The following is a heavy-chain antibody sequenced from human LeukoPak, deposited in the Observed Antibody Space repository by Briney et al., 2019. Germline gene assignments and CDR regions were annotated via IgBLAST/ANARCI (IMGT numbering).Heavy chain of an antibody. J-gene: IGHJ4*02. CDR3: ARGRYDISCPDH. CDR1: GYTFTSYY. Sequence: ASVKVSCKASGYTFTSYYMHWVRQAPGQGLKWMGIINPSGGSTSYAQKFQGRVTMTRDMSTSTVYMELSSLRSDDTAVYYCARGRYDISCPDHWGQGTLVTVSS. D-gene: IGHD2-2*01. CDR2: INPSGGST. V-gene: IGHV1-46*01.